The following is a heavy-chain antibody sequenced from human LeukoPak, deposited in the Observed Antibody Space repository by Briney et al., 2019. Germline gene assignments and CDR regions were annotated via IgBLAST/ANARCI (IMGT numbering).Heavy chain of an antibody. J-gene: IGHJ6*03. CDR1: GYSFTGYY. CDR2: INPNSGDT. D-gene: IGHD2-8*01. CDR3: ARGGLRVMVYRLYYMDV. Sequence: PSVKVSCKASGYSFTGYYMHWVRQAPGQGLEWMGWINPNSGDTKYAQKFQGRVTMTRDTSISTAYMELTRLRSDDTAVYYCARGGLRVMVYRLYYMDVWGKGTTVTVSS. V-gene: IGHV1-2*02.